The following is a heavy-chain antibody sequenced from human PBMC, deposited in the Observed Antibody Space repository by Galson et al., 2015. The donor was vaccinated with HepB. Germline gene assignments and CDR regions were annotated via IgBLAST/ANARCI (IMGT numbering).Heavy chain of an antibody. CDR1: GFTFSPYD. CDR3: ARRIDS. CDR2: ISSSSRTI. V-gene: IGHV3-48*01. Sequence: SLRLSCAASGFTFSPYDMNWVRQAPGKGLEWISFISSSSRTIYYADPVKGRFTISRDNAKNSLYLQMNSLRAEDTAVYYCARRIDSWGQGTLVTVSS. J-gene: IGHJ4*02.